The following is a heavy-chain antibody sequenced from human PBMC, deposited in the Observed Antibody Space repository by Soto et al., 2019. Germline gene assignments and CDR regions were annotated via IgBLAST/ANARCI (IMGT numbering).Heavy chain of an antibody. D-gene: IGHD3-3*01. Sequence: QITLKEAGPTLVKPTETLTLTCTISGFSLSSSGVGVGWFRQPPGKALEWLALIFWDDDARYSPSLKTRLTISKDTSQNQVVLTMTNVDPADTATYYCAHRRIQSPASWSVDQWGQGTLVTVSS. J-gene: IGHJ4*02. CDR1: GFSLSSSGVG. V-gene: IGHV2-5*02. CDR2: IFWDDDA. CDR3: AHRRIQSPASWSVDQ.